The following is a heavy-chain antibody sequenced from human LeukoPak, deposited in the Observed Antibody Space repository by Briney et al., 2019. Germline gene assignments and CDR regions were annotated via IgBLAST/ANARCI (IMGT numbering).Heavy chain of an antibody. D-gene: IGHD5-18*01. CDR3: ARVVDTHFDY. Sequence: PGGSLRLSCAASGFTFSIYWVHWVRQAPGKGLVWVSRIKSDGSTTTYADSVKGRFTISRDNAKNTLYLQMNSLRAEDTAVYYCARVVDTHFDYWGQGTLVTVSS. V-gene: IGHV3-74*01. CDR1: GFTFSIYW. CDR2: IKSDGSTT. J-gene: IGHJ4*02.